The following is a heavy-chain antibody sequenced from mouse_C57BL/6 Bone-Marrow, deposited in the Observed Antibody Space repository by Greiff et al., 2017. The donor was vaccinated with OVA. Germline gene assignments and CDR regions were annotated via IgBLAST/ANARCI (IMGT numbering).Heavy chain of an antibody. J-gene: IGHJ4*01. CDR3: ARVGELYAMDY. CDR2: IYPGGGYT. V-gene: IGHV1-63*01. Sequence: VQLKESGAELVRPGTSVKMSCKASGYTFTNYWIGWAKQRPGHGLEWIGDIYPGGGYTNYNEKFKGKATLTADKSSSTAYMQFSSLTSEDSAIYYCARVGELYAMDYWGPGTSVTVSS. CDR1: GYTFTNYW.